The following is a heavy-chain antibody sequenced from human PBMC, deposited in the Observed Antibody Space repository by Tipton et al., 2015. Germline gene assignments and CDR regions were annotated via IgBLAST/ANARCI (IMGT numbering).Heavy chain of an antibody. V-gene: IGHV4-31*02. D-gene: IGHD3-16*02. Sequence: LRLSCTVSGGSISGAYNYWSWIRQHPTKGLEWIGYIFYSGSAFYNPSLKSRVSISVDTSMDQFSLKLSSVTAADTAVYYCARVPRLWDHVWGCYRSYGGQGTLVTVSS. CDR1: GGSISGAYNY. CDR2: IFYSGSA. CDR3: ARVPRLWDHVWGCYRSY. J-gene: IGHJ4*02.